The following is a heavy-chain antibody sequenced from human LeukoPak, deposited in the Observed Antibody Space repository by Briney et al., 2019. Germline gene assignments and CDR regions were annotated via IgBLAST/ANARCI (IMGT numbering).Heavy chain of an antibody. CDR1: GFTFSSYD. D-gene: IGHD3-16*01. V-gene: IGHV3-30*18. CDR3: AKVYAGTWYDK. J-gene: IGHJ5*02. CDR2: ISSDGINK. Sequence: GGSLGLSCAASGFTFSSYDIHWVRQAPGKGLEWVALISSDGINKYFADSVKGRFTISRDNVKSSLYLQMNSLRAEDTAIYYCAKVYAGTWYDKWGQGTLVTVSS.